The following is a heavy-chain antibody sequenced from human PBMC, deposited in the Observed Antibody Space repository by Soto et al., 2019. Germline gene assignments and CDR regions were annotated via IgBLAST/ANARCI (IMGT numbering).Heavy chain of an antibody. CDR1: GGTFSSYA. CDR3: ARDNGRPQLGGNYYYITDV. CDR2: IIPLFRTP. D-gene: IGHD3-3*02. V-gene: IGHV1-69*12. Sequence: QVQLVQSGAEVKEPGSSVKVSCQASGGTFSSYALSWARQAPGQGLEWMGGIIPLFRTPDYAQKFQGRVTITADESTSTAYMELSSLRSEDTAIYYCARDNGRPQLGGNYYYITDVWGQGTTITVSS. J-gene: IGHJ6*02.